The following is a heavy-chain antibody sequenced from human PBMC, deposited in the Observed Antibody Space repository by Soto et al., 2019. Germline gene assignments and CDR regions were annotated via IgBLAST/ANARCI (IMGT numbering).Heavy chain of an antibody. CDR3: ARERDDYVWGSYLRSPFFDY. J-gene: IGHJ4*02. V-gene: IGHV3-48*03. D-gene: IGHD3-16*02. CDR2: ISSSGSTI. Sequence: GGSLRLSCAASGFTFSSYEMNWVRQAPGRGLEWVSYISSSGSTIYYADSVKGRFTISRDNAKNSLYLQMNSLRAEDTAVYYCARERDDYVWGSYLRSPFFDYWGQGTLVTVSS. CDR1: GFTFSSYE.